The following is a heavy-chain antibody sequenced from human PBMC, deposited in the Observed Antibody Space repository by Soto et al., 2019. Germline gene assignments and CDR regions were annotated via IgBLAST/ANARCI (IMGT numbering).Heavy chain of an antibody. Sequence: GASVKVSCKASCYTFTIYAMTSMRHAPEKRLEWMGWINAGNGNTKYSQKFQGRVTITRDTSASTAYMELSSLRSEDTAVYYCARTYCGGDCYFDFDYWGQGTLVTVSS. CDR3: ARTYCGGDCYFDFDY. V-gene: IGHV1-3*01. J-gene: IGHJ4*02. CDR2: INAGNGNT. D-gene: IGHD2-21*02. CDR1: CYTFTIYA.